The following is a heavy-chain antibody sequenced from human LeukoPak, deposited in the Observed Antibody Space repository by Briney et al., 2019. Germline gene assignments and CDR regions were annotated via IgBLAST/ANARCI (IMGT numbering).Heavy chain of an antibody. V-gene: IGHV3-33*01. CDR2: IWYDGSNK. J-gene: IGHJ6*02. CDR3: ARDARAPYYYDSSGYPNYYYYYGMDV. CDR1: RFTFSSYG. Sequence: GRSLRLSCAASRFTFSSYGMHWVRQAPGKGLEWVAVIWYDGSNKYYADSVKGRFTISRDNSKNTLYLQVNSLRAEDTAVYYCARDARAPYYYDSSGYPNYYYYYGMDVWGQGTTVTVS. D-gene: IGHD3-22*01.